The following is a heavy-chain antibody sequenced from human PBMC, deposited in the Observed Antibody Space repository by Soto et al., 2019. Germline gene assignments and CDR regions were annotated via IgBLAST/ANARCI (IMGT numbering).Heavy chain of an antibody. J-gene: IGHJ4*02. CDR2: IYYSGST. Sequence: KSSETLSLTCTVSGGSISSSSYYWGWIRQPPGKGLEWIGSIYYSGSTYYNPSLKSRVTISVDTSKNQFSLKLSSVTAADTAVYYCARHYNTYYYDSSGYYWALWGQGTLVTVSS. D-gene: IGHD3-22*01. V-gene: IGHV4-39*01. CDR1: GGSISSSSYY. CDR3: ARHYNTYYYDSSGYYWAL.